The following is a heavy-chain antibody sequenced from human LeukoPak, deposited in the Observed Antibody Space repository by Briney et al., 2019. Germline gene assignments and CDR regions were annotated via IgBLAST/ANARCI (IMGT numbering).Heavy chain of an antibody. D-gene: IGHD4-17*01. J-gene: IGHJ4*02. CDR1: GFTFSSYW. V-gene: IGHV3-7*01. CDR2: IKHDGSEQ. CDR3: ARDKYGAYSDF. Sequence: PGGSLRLSCGASGFTFSSYWMDWVRQAPGKGLGWVANIKHDGSEQYYVDSVKGRFTISRDNGRNLLYLQMISIRVQDTAVYYFARDKYGAYSDFWGQGTLVTVSS.